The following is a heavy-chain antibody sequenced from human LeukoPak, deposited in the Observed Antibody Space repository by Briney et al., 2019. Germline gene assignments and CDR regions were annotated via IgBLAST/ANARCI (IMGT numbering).Heavy chain of an antibody. Sequence: PGGSLRLSCAASGFTFSSYSMNWVRQAPGKGLEWVSSISSSSSYIYYADSVKGRFTISRDNAKNPLYLQMNSLRAEDTAVYYCATQWLVNAFDIWGQGTMVTVSS. CDR1: GFTFSSYS. CDR2: ISSSSSYI. CDR3: ATQWLVNAFDI. D-gene: IGHD6-19*01. J-gene: IGHJ3*02. V-gene: IGHV3-21*01.